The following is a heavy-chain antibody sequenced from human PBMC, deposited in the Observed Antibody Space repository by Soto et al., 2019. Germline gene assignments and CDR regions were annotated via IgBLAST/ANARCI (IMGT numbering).Heavy chain of an antibody. J-gene: IGHJ4*02. V-gene: IGHV4-34*01. CDR2: INHSGST. Sequence: PSETLSLTCAVYGGSFSGYYWSWIRQPPRKGLEWIGEINHSGSTNYNPSLKSRVTISVDTSKNQFSLKLSSVTAADTAVYYCARGQLWSIDYWGQGTLVIVSS. D-gene: IGHD5-18*01. CDR1: GGSFSGYY. CDR3: ARGQLWSIDY.